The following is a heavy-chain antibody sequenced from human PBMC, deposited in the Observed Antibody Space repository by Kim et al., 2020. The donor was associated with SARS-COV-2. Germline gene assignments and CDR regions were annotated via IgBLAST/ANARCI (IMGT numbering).Heavy chain of an antibody. V-gene: IGHV3-30*04. CDR2: ISYDGRDK. J-gene: IGHJ4*02. CDR3: ARDLSITSADYYFDY. Sequence: GGSLRLSCVASGFTFSSYPMHWVRQAPGKGLEWVAVISYDGRDKKYADSVKGRFTISRDNSKKTLYLQMNSLRAEDTAVYYCARDLSITSADYYFDYWGQGTLVTVSS. CDR1: GFTFSSYP. D-gene: IGHD2-2*01.